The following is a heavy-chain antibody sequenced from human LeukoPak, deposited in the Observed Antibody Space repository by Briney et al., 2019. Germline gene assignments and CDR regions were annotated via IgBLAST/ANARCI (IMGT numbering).Heavy chain of an antibody. CDR3: AKEAGQAYHYYGMDV. CDR2: IRYDGSNK. V-gene: IGHV3-30*02. Sequence: GGSLRLSCAASGFTFSSYSMNWVRQAPGKGLEWVAFIRYDGSNKYYADSVKGRFTISRDNSKNTLYLQMNSLRAEDTAVYYCAKEAGQAYHYYGMDVWGQGTTVTVSS. D-gene: IGHD6-13*01. CDR1: GFTFSSYS. J-gene: IGHJ6*02.